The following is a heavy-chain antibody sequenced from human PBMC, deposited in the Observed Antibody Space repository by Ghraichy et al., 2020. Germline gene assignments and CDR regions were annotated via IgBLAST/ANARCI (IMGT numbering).Heavy chain of an antibody. D-gene: IGHD5-24*01. CDR2: ISYDGSNK. J-gene: IGHJ3*02. V-gene: IGHV3-30*04. CDR1: GFTFSSYA. CDR3: ARGGEDGYNYRAFDI. Sequence: LSLTCAASGFTFSSYAMHWVRQAPGKGLEWVAVISYDGSNKYYADSVKGRFTISRDNSKNTLYLQMNSLRAEDTAVYYCARGGEDGYNYRAFDIWGQGTMVTVSS.